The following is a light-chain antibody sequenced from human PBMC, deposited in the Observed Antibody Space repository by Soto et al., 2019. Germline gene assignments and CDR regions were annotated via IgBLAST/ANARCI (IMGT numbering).Light chain of an antibody. Sequence: QSVLAQPASVSGSPGQSITLSCTGTSGDVGAYNYVSWYQLHPGKAPKLMIYDVSNRPSGVSNRFSGSKSGNTASLTISGLQAEDEADYFCSSFTTSSTRVFGTGTKVTVL. CDR3: SSFTTSSTRV. J-gene: IGLJ1*01. V-gene: IGLV2-14*03. CDR2: DVS. CDR1: SGDVGAYNY.